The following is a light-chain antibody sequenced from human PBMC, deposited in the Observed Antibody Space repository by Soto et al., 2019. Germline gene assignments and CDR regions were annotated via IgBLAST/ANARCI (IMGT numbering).Light chain of an antibody. CDR3: QQSYSTPPT. CDR1: QSISSY. CDR2: AAS. Sequence: DIQMTQSPSSLSASVGDRVTITCRASQSISSYLNWYQQKPGKAPKLMIYAASSLQSGVPSRFSGSGSGTDCTLTISSLQPEDVATYYCQQSYSTPPTLGQGTRLEIK. V-gene: IGKV1-39*01. J-gene: IGKJ5*01.